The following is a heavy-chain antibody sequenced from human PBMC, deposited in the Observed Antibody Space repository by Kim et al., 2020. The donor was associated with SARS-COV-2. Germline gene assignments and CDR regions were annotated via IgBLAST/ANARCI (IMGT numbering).Heavy chain of an antibody. CDR2: IYSDGSGT. Sequence: GGSLRLSCAASGFTFSSYAMIWVRQAPGRGLEWVSIIYSDGSGTHYADSVKGRFTISRDNSKNMLYLQMNGLRAEDTAVYYCAKAVGSGSYCFDYWGQGALVTVSS. CDR3: AKAVGSGSYCFDY. CDR1: GFTFSSYA. J-gene: IGHJ4*02. D-gene: IGHD3-10*01. V-gene: IGHV3-23*03.